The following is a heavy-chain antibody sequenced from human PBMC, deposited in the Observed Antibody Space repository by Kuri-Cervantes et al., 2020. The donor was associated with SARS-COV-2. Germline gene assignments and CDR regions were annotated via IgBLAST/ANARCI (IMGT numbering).Heavy chain of an antibody. CDR1: GVTFSSYA. V-gene: IGHV3-30-3*01. CDR3: ARDEGMGIVVRETAGPRFYYYGMDV. Sequence: GGSLRLSCAASGVTFSSYAMHWVRQAPGKGLEWAAVISYDGSNKYYADSVKGRFTISRDNSKNTLYLQMNSLRAEDTAVYYCARDEGMGIVVRETAGPRFYYYGMDVWGQGTTVTVSS. J-gene: IGHJ6*02. D-gene: IGHD2-2*03. CDR2: ISYDGSNK.